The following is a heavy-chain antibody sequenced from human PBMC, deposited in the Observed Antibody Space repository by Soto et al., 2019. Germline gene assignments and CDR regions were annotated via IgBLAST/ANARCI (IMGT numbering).Heavy chain of an antibody. V-gene: IGHV4-34*01. Sequence: QVQLQQWGAGLLKPSETLSLTCAVYGGSFSGYYWSWIRQPPGKGLEWIGEINHSGSTNYNPSLKSQVTISVDTAKNQCSLNLSSVTAADTAVYYCARDGPEYSGYVEYNWFDPWAQGTLVTVSS. J-gene: IGHJ5*02. D-gene: IGHD5-12*01. CDR2: INHSGST. CDR1: GGSFSGYY. CDR3: ARDGPEYSGYVEYNWFDP.